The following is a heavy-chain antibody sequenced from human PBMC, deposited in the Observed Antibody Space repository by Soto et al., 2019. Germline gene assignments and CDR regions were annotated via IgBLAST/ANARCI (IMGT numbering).Heavy chain of an antibody. J-gene: IGHJ4*02. V-gene: IGHV4-31*03. D-gene: IGHD4-17*01. CDR2: IYYSGST. CDR1: GGSISSGGYY. CDR3: AREGYGGNSGPGGDYYFDY. Sequence: SETLSVTCTVSGGSISSGGYYWSWIRQHPGKGLEWIGYIYYSGSTYYNPALKSRVTISVDTSKNQFSLKLSSVTAADTAVYYCAREGYGGNSGPGGDYYFDYWGQGTLVTVSS.